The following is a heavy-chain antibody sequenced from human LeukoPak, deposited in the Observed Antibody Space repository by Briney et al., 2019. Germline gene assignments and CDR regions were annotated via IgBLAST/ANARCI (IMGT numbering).Heavy chain of an antibody. CDR1: GFSVSDNY. CDR3: ARGAYD. CDR2: IYSGGGGGSI. V-gene: IGHV3-53*01. D-gene: IGHD2-8*01. Sequence: GGSLRLSCAASGFSVSDNYMNWVRQAPGKGLEWVSVIYSGGGGGSIYYADSVKGRFTLSRDNSQNTVYLQMNSLRAEDTAVYYCARGAYDWGQGTLVTVSS. J-gene: IGHJ4*02.